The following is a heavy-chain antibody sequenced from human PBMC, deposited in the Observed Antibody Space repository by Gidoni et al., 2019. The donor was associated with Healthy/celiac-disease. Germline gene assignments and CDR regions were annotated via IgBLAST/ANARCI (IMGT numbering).Heavy chain of an antibody. CDR3: ARVVKKGWFDP. D-gene: IGHD2-21*01. CDR2: IYTSGST. J-gene: IGHJ5*02. V-gene: IGHV4-61*02. Sequence: QVQLQESGPGLVKPSQTLSLTCTVSGGSISSGSYYWSWIRQPAGKGLEWIGRIYTSGSTNYNPSLKSRVTISVDTSKNQFSLKLSSVTAADTAVYYCARVVKKGWFDPWGQGTLVTISS. CDR1: GGSISSGSYY.